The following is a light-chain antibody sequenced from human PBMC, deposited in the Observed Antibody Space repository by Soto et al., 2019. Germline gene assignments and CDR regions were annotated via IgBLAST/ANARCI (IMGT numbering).Light chain of an antibody. Sequence: QSVLAQPASVSGSPAQSITISCTGTSSDIGTYNRGSWYQQPPGTAPKLIIYEVRNRPSGVSNRFSGFKSGNTAYLIISGLQAEDEADYFCNSYTTSSTYVFGTGTKVTVL. CDR3: NSYTTSSTYV. CDR1: SSDIGTYNR. J-gene: IGLJ1*01. V-gene: IGLV2-14*01. CDR2: EVR.